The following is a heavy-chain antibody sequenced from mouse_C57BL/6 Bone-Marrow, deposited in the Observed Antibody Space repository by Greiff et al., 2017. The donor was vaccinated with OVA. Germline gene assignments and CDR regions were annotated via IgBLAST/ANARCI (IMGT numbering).Heavy chain of an antibody. V-gene: IGHV7-3*01. CDR3: ARYNYRYAMDY. J-gene: IGHJ4*01. D-gene: IGHD5-5*01. Sequence: EVQLVESGGGLVQPGGSLSLSCAASGFTFTDYYMSWVRQPPGKALEWLGFIRNKANGYTTEYSASVKGRFTISRDNSQSILYLQMNALRAEDSATYYCARYNYRYAMDYWGQGTSVTVSS. CDR2: IRNKANGYTT. CDR1: GFTFTDYY.